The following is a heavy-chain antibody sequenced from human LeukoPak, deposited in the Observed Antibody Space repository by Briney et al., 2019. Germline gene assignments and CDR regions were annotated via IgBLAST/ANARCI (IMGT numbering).Heavy chain of an antibody. J-gene: IGHJ6*02. CDR2: VSHSGST. D-gene: IGHD1-14*01. CDR1: GGSISPYY. Sequence: SETLSITCTVSGGSISPYYWSWIRQPPGKGLEWIGYVSHSGSTNYNLSLGSRVTISVDTSKNQFSLKLTSVTAADTAVYFCARGGNYYYHGMDVWGQGTTVTVSS. CDR3: ARGGNYYYHGMDV. V-gene: IGHV4-59*01.